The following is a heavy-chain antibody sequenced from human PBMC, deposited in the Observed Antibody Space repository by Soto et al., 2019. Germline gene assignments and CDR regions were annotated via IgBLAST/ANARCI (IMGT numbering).Heavy chain of an antibody. J-gene: IGHJ4*02. CDR2: LSAYNGNT. CDR3: ARTKEYSGYDSLDY. V-gene: IGHV1-18*01. CDR1: GYTFTSYG. Sequence: ASVKVSCKASGYTFTSYGISWVRQAPGQGLEWMGWLSAYNGNTNYAQKLQGRVTMTTDTSTSTAYMELRSLRSDDTAVYYWARTKEYSGYDSLDYWGQGTLVTVSS. D-gene: IGHD5-12*01.